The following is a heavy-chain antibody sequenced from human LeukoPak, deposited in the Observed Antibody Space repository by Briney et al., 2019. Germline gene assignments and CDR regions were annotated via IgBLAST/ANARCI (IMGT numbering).Heavy chain of an antibody. CDR3: ARAVFGFQSSYYFDY. V-gene: IGHV3-33*01. D-gene: IGHD3-3*01. CDR2: IWYDGSNK. J-gene: IGHJ4*02. CDR1: GFTFSSYG. Sequence: PGRSLRLSCAASGFTFSSYGMHWVRQAPGKGLEWVAVIWYDGSNKYYADSVKGRFTISRDNSKNTLYLQMSSLRAEDTAVYYCARAVFGFQSSYYFDYWGQGTLVTVSS.